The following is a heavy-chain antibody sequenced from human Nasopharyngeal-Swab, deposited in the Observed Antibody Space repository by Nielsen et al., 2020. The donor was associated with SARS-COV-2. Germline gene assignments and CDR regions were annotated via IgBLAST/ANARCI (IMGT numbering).Heavy chain of an antibody. Sequence: ASVKVSCKESGYTFISYYIHWVRQAPGQGLEWMGIINPTDGSTSYAQKLEGRVTMTRVTSTSPVYMELNSLRSEDTAVYYCARVLPFRITGTSGMDVWGQGTTVTVSS. CDR3: ARVLPFRITGTSGMDV. CDR2: INPTDGST. D-gene: IGHD1-7*01. J-gene: IGHJ6*02. V-gene: IGHV1-46*01. CDR1: GYTFISYY.